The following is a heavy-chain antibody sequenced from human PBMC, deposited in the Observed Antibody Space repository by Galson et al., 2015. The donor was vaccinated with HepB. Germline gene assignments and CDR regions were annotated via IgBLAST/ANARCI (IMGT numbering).Heavy chain of an antibody. J-gene: IGHJ6*02. Sequence: SLRLSCAASGFTFSNYGFHWIRQPPGKGLEWVAVISSDGTTKNYADSVKGRSTISRDNSESTLSLEMNSLRSDDRAVYYCARIGDGYDHMGVYFNNGMDVWGQGTTVTVAS. CDR1: GFTFSNYG. D-gene: IGHD5-12*01. CDR2: ISSDGTTK. V-gene: IGHV3-30*04. CDR3: ARIGDGYDHMGVYFNNGMDV.